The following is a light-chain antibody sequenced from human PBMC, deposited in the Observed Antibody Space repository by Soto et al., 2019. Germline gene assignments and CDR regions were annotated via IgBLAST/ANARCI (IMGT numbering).Light chain of an antibody. Sequence: DIQMTQSPSSLSASVGDIVTISCRASQTINTYVNWYLQKPGKAPKLLIYAASSLHSGVPSRFSGSGSGTYFTLTISSLQPEDFATYYCQQSFSTPRTFGQGTKVEIK. CDR1: QTINTY. CDR3: QQSFSTPRT. V-gene: IGKV1-39*01. CDR2: AAS. J-gene: IGKJ1*01.